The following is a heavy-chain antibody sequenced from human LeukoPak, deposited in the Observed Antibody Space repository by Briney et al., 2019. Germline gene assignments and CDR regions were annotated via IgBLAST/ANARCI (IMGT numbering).Heavy chain of an antibody. Sequence: SVKVSFKASGGTLRSYAISWVRQAPGQGLEWMGRIIPIFGTANYAQKFQDRVTITTDESTSTGYKGLSSPRSEDPAVYYCARDRSRGWNFDYWGQGTLVTVSS. CDR3: ARDRSRGWNFDY. CDR2: IIPIFGTA. J-gene: IGHJ4*02. V-gene: IGHV1-69*05. CDR1: GGTLRSYA. D-gene: IGHD6-19*01.